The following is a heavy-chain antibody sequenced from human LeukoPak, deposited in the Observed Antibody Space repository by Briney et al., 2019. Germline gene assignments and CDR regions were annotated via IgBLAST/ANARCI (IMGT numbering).Heavy chain of an antibody. J-gene: IGHJ4*02. V-gene: IGHV3-30-3*01. Sequence: QAGGSLRLSCAASGFTFSSYAMHWVRQAPGKGLEWVAVISYDGSNKYYADSVKGRFTISRDNSKNTLYLQMNSLRAEDTAVYYCARDQYLTYYDSSGYYSQFDYWGQGTLVTVSS. CDR1: GFTFSSYA. D-gene: IGHD3-22*01. CDR2: ISYDGSNK. CDR3: ARDQYLTYYDSSGYYSQFDY.